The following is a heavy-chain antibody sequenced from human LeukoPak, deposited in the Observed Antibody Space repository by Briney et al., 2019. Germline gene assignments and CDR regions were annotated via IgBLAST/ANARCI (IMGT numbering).Heavy chain of an antibody. Sequence: ASVKVSCKASGYTFTGYYMHWVRQAPGQGLEWMGWINPNSGGTNYAQKFQGRVTMTRDTSISTAYMELSRLRSDDTAVYYCARLVADTAMVIRGRPYYYYGMDVWGQGTTVTVSS. CDR3: ARLVADTAMVIRGRPYYYYGMDV. V-gene: IGHV1-2*02. J-gene: IGHJ6*02. CDR1: GYTFTGYY. CDR2: INPNSGGT. D-gene: IGHD5-18*01.